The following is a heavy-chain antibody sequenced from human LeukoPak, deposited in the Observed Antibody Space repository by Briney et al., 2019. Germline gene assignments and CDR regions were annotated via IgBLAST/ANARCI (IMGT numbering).Heavy chain of an antibody. V-gene: IGHV3-23*01. CDR2: ISGSGSRT. CDR1: GFTFSYYA. CDR3: AILDFGDSDGLVY. D-gene: IGHD4-17*01. J-gene: IGHJ4*02. Sequence: GGSLRLSCVASGFTFSYYAMNWVRQAPGKGLEWVSSISGSGSRTYYAVSVKGRFTISRDNSKNTLYLQVNSLRAEDTALYYCAILDFGDSDGLVYWGQGTPVTVSS.